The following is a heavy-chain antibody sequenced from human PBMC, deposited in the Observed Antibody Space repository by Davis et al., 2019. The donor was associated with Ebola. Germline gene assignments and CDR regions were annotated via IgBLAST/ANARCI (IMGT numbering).Heavy chain of an antibody. CDR3: AGDPDFGGYSRFDY. V-gene: IGHV3-74*01. CDR2: IKSDGSSI. Sequence: GESLKISCAASGFPFSSYWMHWVRQTPAKGLVWVARIKSDGSSIIYADSVKDRFTISRYNTKNTVYPQMNSFTAEDTAVYYCAGDPDFGGYSRFDYWGQGTLVPVSA. D-gene: IGHD5-12*01. J-gene: IGHJ4*02. CDR1: GFPFSSYW.